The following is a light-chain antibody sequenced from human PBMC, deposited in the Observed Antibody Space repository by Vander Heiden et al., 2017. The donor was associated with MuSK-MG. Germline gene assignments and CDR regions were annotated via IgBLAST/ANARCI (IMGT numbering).Light chain of an antibody. CDR1: QSISSY. CDR3: QPSYSTPT. Sequence: DIQMTQAPSSLSASVEDRVTITCRASQSISSYLNWYQQKPGKAPKLMIYAASRWQSGVPSRFSGSGSGTDFTLTISRLQPEDFATYYCQPSYSTPTFGHGTRVDMK. J-gene: IGKJ3*01. V-gene: IGKV1-39*01. CDR2: AAS.